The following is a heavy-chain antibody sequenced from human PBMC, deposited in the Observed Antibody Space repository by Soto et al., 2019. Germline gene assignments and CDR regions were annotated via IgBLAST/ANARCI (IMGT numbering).Heavy chain of an antibody. V-gene: IGHV1-69*06. CDR1: GGAFGSYA. Sequence: SVKVSCKASGGAFGSYAISWVRQAPGQGLEWMGGIIPIFGTSNYAQKFQGRVTITADKSTSTAYMELSSLRSEDTAVYYCARAYKWVLRVRGCFDRLGQGTLVTVS. CDR3: ARAYKWVLRVRGCFDR. D-gene: IGHD1-26*01. J-gene: IGHJ5*02. CDR2: IIPIFGTS.